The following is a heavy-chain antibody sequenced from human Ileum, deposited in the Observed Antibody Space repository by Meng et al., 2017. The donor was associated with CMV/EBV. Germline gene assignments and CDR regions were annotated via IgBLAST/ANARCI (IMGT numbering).Heavy chain of an antibody. CDR3: ARGFLLPNNKGSHYCYGMDV. V-gene: IGHV4-30-4*08. J-gene: IGHJ6*02. D-gene: IGHD3-3*01. CDR2: IYYSGST. CDR1: GDYY. Sequence: GDYYWSWIRQPPGKGLEWIGYIYYSGSTYYNPSLKSRVTISVDTSKNQFSLKLSSVTAADTAVYYCARGFLLPNNKGSHYCYGMDVWGQGTTVTVSS.